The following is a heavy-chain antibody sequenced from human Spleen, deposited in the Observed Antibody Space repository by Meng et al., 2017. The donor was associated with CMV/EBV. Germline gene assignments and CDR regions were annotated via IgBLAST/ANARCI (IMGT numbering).Heavy chain of an antibody. CDR1: GYSFSNYW. Sequence: GESLKISCEGSGYSFSNYWIDWVRQMPGKGLEWMGSIYPGDSDTRYSPSFQGQVTISADKSIRTAYLHWSSLKASDTAMYYCARQTTVTTLDGMDVWGQGTTVTVSS. J-gene: IGHJ6*02. CDR2: IYPGDSDT. CDR3: ARQTTVTTLDGMDV. D-gene: IGHD4-17*01. V-gene: IGHV5-51*01.